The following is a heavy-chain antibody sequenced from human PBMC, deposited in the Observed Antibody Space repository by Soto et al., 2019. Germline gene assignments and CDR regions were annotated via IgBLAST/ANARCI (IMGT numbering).Heavy chain of an antibody. CDR1: GYTFTSYG. Sequence: QVQLVQSGAEVKKPGASVKVSCKASGYTFTSYGISWVRHAPGQGLEWMGWISAYNGNTNYAQKLQGRVTMTTDTDLSIADMELRILRPDDTFVYYWARNIAGVKQGRGVMRFFIALWGYWGQGTLVTVS. V-gene: IGHV1-18*01. CDR3: ARNIAGVKQGRGVMRFFIALWGY. CDR2: ISAYNGNT. J-gene: IGHJ4*02. D-gene: IGHD2-15*01.